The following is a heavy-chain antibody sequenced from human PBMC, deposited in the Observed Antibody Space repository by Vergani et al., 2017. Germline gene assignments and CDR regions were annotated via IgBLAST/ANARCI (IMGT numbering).Heavy chain of an antibody. Sequence: QVQLQESGPGLVKPSQTLPLTCTVSGGSISSDNYYWSWIRQPPGKGLEWIGYIYYNGNTFYNPSLKSRVTISVDTSKNQFSLRLTSVTAADTAVYYCARGETRTDWLDPWGQGTQVIVSS. CDR2: IYYNGNT. J-gene: IGHJ5*02. CDR3: ARGETRTDWLDP. CDR1: GGSISSDNYY. D-gene: IGHD3/OR15-3a*01. V-gene: IGHV4-30-4*08.